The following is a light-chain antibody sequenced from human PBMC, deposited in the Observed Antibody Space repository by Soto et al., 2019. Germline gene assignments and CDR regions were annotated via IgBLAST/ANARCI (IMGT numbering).Light chain of an antibody. Sequence: QSVLTQPASVSGSPGQSITISCTGSGRDIGAYDYVSWYQQHPGKAPKLLIYGVKNRPSGVSYRFSASKSAFTASLTISGLQAEDEANYYCSSYTNSYLYVLGHGTKVTV. CDR3: SSYTNSYLYV. CDR1: GRDIGAYDY. J-gene: IGLJ1*01. V-gene: IGLV2-14*01. CDR2: GVK.